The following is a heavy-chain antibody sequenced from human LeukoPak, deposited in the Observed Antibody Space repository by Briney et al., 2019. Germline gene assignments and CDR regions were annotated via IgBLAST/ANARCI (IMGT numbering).Heavy chain of an antibody. V-gene: IGHV4-4*07. CDR2: IYTSGST. CDR1: GGSISSYY. J-gene: IGHJ6*02. Sequence: SETLPLTCTVSGGSISSYYWSWIRQPAGKGLEWIGRIYTSGSTNYNPSLKSRVTMSVDTSKNQFSLKLSSVTAADTAVYYCAREDCSSTSCYMSYYYGMDVWGQGTTVTVSS. CDR3: AREDCSSTSCYMSYYYGMDV. D-gene: IGHD2-2*02.